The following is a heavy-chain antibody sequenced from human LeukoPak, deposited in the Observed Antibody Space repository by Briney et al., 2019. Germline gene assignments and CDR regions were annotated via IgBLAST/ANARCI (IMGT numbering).Heavy chain of an antibody. CDR3: ARDPRLYCSGSSCLQSYYFDL. Sequence: SETLSLTCTVSGGSINTYYWSWIRQPPGKGLEWIGCINYSGTTNYNPSLKNRVTISVDTSKNHFSLRLTSVTAADTAVYYCARDPRLYCSGSSCLQSYYFDLWGLGALVTVSS. J-gene: IGHJ2*01. V-gene: IGHV4-59*01. D-gene: IGHD2-15*01. CDR2: INYSGTT. CDR1: GGSINTYY.